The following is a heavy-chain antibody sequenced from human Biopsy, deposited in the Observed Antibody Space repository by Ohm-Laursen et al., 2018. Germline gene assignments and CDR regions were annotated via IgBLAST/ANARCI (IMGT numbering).Heavy chain of an antibody. CDR2: IDSDGSTT. D-gene: IGHD3-10*01. CDR1: AFNFSSYW. J-gene: IGHJ4*02. V-gene: IGHV3-74*01. CDR3: ASGPRSFRH. Sequence: SLRLSCSASAFNFSSYWMHWVRQVPGKGPAWVSRIDSDGSTTRYADAVQGRFRISRDNAKDTLYLQMNSLRADDTAVYYCASGPRSFRHWGRGTLVTVSS.